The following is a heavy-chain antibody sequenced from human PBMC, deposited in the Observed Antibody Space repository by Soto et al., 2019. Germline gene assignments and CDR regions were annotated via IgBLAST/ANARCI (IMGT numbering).Heavy chain of an antibody. Sequence: EVQLVESGGGLVKPGGSLRLSCAASGFTFSSYSLTWVRQAPGKGLEWVSSISTTSTYIYYADSVKGRFTISRDNARNSLYLQMNRLRAEDTAVYYCAREGSLYNDYISNCADYWGQGNLVTVAS. D-gene: IGHD4-4*01. CDR2: ISTTSTYI. J-gene: IGHJ4*02. CDR3: AREGSLYNDYISNCADY. V-gene: IGHV3-21*01. CDR1: GFTFSSYS.